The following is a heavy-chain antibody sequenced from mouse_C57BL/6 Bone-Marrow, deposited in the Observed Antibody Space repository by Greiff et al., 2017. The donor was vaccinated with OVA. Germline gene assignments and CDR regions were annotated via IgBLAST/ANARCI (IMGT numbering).Heavy chain of an antibody. CDR2: IYPGDGDT. J-gene: IGHJ3*01. CDR1: GYAFSSYW. D-gene: IGHD3-2*02. CDR3: ARSQLRLRRFAY. Sequence: LVESGAELVKPGASVKISCKASGYAFSSYWMNRVKQRPGKGLEWIGQIYPGDGDTNYNGKFKGKATLTADKSSSTAYMQLSSLTSEDSAVYFCARSQLRLRRFAYWGQGTLVTVSA. V-gene: IGHV1-80*01.